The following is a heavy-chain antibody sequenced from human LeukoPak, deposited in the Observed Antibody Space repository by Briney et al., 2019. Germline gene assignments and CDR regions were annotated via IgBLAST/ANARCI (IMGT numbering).Heavy chain of an antibody. CDR1: GSTFSSYE. D-gene: IGHD1-26*01. V-gene: IGHV3-48*03. J-gene: IGHJ4*02. CDR2: ISIGGSTI. CDR3: ARFFSWDSHYFDY. Sequence: GGSHGLSRALYGSTFSSYEMDCVRQAPRGGREWLSYISIGGSTIFYADCGKGRFTISRDNAKNSLYLQMNRLRAEDTAVDHRARFFSWDSHYFDYGAQGTLVTVSS.